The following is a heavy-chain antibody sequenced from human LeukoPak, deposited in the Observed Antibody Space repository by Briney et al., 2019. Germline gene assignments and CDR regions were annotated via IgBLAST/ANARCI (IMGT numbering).Heavy chain of an antibody. CDR3: ATGAGCGY. CDR2: IKQDGSER. D-gene: IGHD6-19*01. J-gene: IGHJ4*02. V-gene: IGHV3-7*03. CDR1: GFTFSSYW. Sequence: AGGSLSLSCAASGFTFSSYWMTWVRQAPGKGLEWVANIKQDGSERNYVDSVKGRFTISRDNAKNSLYLQMNTLRDEDTAVYYCATGAGCGYWGQGTLVTVSS.